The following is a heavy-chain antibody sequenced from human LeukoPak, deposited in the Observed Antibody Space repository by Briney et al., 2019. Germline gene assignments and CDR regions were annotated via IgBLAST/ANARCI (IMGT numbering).Heavy chain of an antibody. CDR3: ARDSGKIRVGATMMFDY. CDR2: ISYDGSNK. J-gene: IGHJ4*02. CDR1: GFTFSSYA. V-gene: IGHV3-30*01. D-gene: IGHD1-26*01. Sequence: GRSLRLSCAASGFTFSSYAMHWVRRAPGKGLEWVAVISYDGSNKYYADSVKGRFTISRDNSKNTLYLQMNSLRAEDTAVYYCARDSGKIRVGATMMFDYWGQGTLVTVSS.